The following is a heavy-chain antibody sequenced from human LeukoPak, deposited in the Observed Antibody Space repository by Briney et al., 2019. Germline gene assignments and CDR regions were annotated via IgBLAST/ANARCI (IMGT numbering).Heavy chain of an antibody. CDR3: AKDLSYSSSWDFDY. CDR2: ISTSGGST. Sequence: GGSLRLSCAASGFTFSSYGMSWVRQAPGKGLEWVSVISTSGGSTSYADSVKGRFTISRDNSKNTLYLQMNSLRAEDTAVYYCAKDLSYSSSWDFDYWGQGTLVTVSS. V-gene: IGHV3-23*01. D-gene: IGHD6-13*01. CDR1: GFTFSSYG. J-gene: IGHJ4*02.